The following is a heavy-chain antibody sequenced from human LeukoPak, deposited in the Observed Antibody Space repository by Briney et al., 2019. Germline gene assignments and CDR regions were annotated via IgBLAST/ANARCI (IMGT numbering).Heavy chain of an antibody. D-gene: IGHD6-19*01. Sequence: GGSLRLSCAASGFTFSNYWMHWVRQAPGKGLVWVSRINSDARSTSYADSVKGRFTISRDNAKNTLYLQMNSLRAEDTAVYYCARGADTGYSSDSWGQGTLVTVSS. V-gene: IGHV3-74*01. CDR3: ARGADTGYSSDS. CDR2: INSDARST. J-gene: IGHJ5*02. CDR1: GFTFSNYW.